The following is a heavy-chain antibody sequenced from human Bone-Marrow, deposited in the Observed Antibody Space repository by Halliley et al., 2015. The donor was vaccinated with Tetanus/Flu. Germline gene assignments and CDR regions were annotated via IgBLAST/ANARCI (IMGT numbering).Heavy chain of an antibody. D-gene: IGHD3-22*01. J-gene: IGHJ4*02. CDR2: FSHSGERT. V-gene: IGHV3-23*01. Sequence: WVRGFSHSGERTDYADSVKGRFTIPRDSSKSTLYLQMDSLRAGDTALYYCASRRSVGITFFHYWGQGTPVTVSS. CDR3: ASRRSVGITFFHY.